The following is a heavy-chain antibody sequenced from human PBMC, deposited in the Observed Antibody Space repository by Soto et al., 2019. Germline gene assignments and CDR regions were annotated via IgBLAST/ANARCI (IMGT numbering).Heavy chain of an antibody. J-gene: IGHJ4*02. Sequence: PSETLSLTCTVSGASISSGDYYWSWIRQPPGKGLEWIGYIFHSGSTYYNPSLKSRITLSIDMSNNQFSLNLRSVTAADTAVYYCVREANWNYEVGNYFDNWGQGSLGTSPQ. CDR1: GASISSGDYY. CDR2: IFHSGST. D-gene: IGHD1-7*01. CDR3: VREANWNYEVGNYFDN. V-gene: IGHV4-30-4*01.